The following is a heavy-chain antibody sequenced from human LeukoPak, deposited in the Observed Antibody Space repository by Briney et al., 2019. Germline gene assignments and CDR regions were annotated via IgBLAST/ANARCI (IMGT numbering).Heavy chain of an antibody. CDR3: VRDETLWTLDW. Sequence: GGSLRLSCAVSGLTFNNYAMSWVRQAPGMGLVWVSRINEHGTDSMYAESVKGRFTISRDNAKNTVYLQMNSLRAEDTAVYYCVRDETLWTLDWWGQGTLVSVSS. J-gene: IGHJ4*02. CDR2: INEHGTDS. D-gene: IGHD1-1*01. V-gene: IGHV3-74*03. CDR1: GLTFNNYA.